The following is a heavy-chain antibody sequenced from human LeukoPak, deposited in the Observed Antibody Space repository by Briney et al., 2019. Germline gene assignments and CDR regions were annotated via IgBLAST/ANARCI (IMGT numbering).Heavy chain of an antibody. CDR3: AREDDSNVYYYGRCDY. Sequence: PGGSLRLSCAASGFTFSSYEMNWVRQAPGKGLEWVSYISGSGSTIHYADSVKGRFTISRDNARNSLYLQMNSLRAEDTAVYYCAREDDSNVYYYGRCDYWGQGTLVTVSS. J-gene: IGHJ4*02. V-gene: IGHV3-48*03. CDR2: ISGSGSTI. D-gene: IGHD3-22*01. CDR1: GFTFSSYE.